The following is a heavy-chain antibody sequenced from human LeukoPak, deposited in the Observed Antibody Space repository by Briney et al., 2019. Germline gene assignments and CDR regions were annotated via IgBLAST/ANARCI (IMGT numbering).Heavy chain of an antibody. D-gene: IGHD6-13*01. Sequence: GGSLRLSCAASGLMFNIYAMSWVRQAPGKGLEWVSTISDSGDRTYYADSVKGRFTISRDNSKNTLYLQMNSLRAEDTAVYYCAKDQGFSSSWTDFDYWGQGTLVTVSS. CDR2: ISDSGDRT. J-gene: IGHJ4*02. CDR3: AKDQGFSSSWTDFDY. V-gene: IGHV3-23*01. CDR1: GLMFNIYA.